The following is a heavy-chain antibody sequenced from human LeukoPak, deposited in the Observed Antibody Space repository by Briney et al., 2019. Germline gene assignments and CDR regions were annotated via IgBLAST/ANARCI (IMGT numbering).Heavy chain of an antibody. CDR3: ADSEFDIPASFDL. CDR2: ISRGGNAK. J-gene: IGHJ4*02. Sequence: GGSLRLSCAASTFVFSVFSINWVRQAPGKGLESVSSISRGGNAKHYAESVKGRFTISRDNAKNSLYLQMDSLRVEDTAVFCAADSEFDIPASFDLWGQGTLVTVSS. CDR1: TFVFSVFS. V-gene: IGHV3-21*01. D-gene: IGHD2-21*01.